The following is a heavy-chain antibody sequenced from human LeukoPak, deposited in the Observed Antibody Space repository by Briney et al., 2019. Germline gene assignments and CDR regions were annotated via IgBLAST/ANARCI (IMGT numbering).Heavy chain of an antibody. J-gene: IGHJ5*02. CDR3: AKDVLWELPPA. D-gene: IGHD1-26*01. Sequence: GGSLRLSCAASGFTFSSYAMSWVRQAPGKGLEWVSGISGSGGSTYYADSVKGRLTISRDNSKSTLYLQMNSLRAEDTAVYYCAKDVLWELPPAWGQGTLVTVSS. CDR1: GFTFSSYA. V-gene: IGHV3-23*01. CDR2: ISGSGGST.